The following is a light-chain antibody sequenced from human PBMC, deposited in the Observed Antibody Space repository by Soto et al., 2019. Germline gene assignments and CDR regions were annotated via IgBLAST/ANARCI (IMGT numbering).Light chain of an antibody. CDR2: DVS. CDR3: SSYTSSSTLAVV. V-gene: IGLV2-14*01. Sequence: QSVLTQPASVSGSPGQSITISCTGTSSDVGGYNYVSWYQQHPGKAPKLMIYDVSNRPSGVSNRSSGSKSGNTASLTISGLQAEDEADYYCSSYTSSSTLAVVFGGGTQLTVL. J-gene: IGLJ2*01. CDR1: SSDVGGYNY.